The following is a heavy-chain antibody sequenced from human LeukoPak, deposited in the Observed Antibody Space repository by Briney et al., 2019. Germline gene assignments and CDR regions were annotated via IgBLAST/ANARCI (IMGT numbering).Heavy chain of an antibody. Sequence: PSETLSLTCIVSGGSISSSIYYWAWVRQPPGKGLEWIGTVFYNGATQYSPSLRSRVTISLDTSKNQFSLKLSSVTAADTAVYYCARDQITMIVVGTERVLDYWGQGTLVTVSS. D-gene: IGHD3-22*01. CDR3: ARDQITMIVVGTERVLDY. CDR1: GGSISSSIYY. CDR2: VFYNGAT. J-gene: IGHJ4*02. V-gene: IGHV4-39*07.